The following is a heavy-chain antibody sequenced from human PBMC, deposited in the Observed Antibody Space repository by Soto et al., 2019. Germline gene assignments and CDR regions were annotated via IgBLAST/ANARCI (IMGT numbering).Heavy chain of an antibody. CDR3: AKSRVGTANGLDV. CDR2: ISWKSASI. J-gene: IGHJ6*02. CDR1: GFSFGDYG. Sequence: PGGSLRLSCAASGFSFGDYGMHWVRQAPGKGLEWVSGISWKSASIGYADSVKGRFTISRDNAKNLLYLQMNSLSAEDTALYHCAKSRVGTANGLDVWGQGTTVTVSS. D-gene: IGHD2-21*02. V-gene: IGHV3-9*01.